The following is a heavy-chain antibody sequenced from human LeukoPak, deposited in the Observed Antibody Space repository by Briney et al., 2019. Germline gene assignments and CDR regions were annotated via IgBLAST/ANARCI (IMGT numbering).Heavy chain of an antibody. D-gene: IGHD3-3*01. Sequence: TGRSLRLSCAASGXTFNHYGMHWVRQAPGKGLEWVAVISYDGSNKYYADSVKGRFTISRDNSKNTLYLQMNSLRAEDTAVYYCAKVRPYYDFWSGPDYWGQGTLVTVSS. J-gene: IGHJ4*02. CDR1: GXTFNHYG. V-gene: IGHV3-30*18. CDR2: ISYDGSNK. CDR3: AKVRPYYDFWSGPDY.